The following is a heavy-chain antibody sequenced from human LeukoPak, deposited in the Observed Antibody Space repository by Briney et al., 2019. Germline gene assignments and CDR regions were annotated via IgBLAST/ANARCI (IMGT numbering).Heavy chain of an antibody. CDR3: ARGRGYSYGRLDY. J-gene: IGHJ4*02. D-gene: IGHD5-18*01. V-gene: IGHV4-34*01. CDR2: INHSGST. Sequence: SETLSLTCAVCGGSFSGYYWSWIRQPPGKGLEWIGEINHSGSTNYNPSLKSRVTISVDTSKNQFSLKLSSVTAADTAVYYCARGRGYSYGRLDYWGQGTLVTVSS. CDR1: GGSFSGYY.